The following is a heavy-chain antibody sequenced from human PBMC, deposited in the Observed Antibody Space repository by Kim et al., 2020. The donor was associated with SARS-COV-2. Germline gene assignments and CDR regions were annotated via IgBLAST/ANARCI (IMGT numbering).Heavy chain of an antibody. Sequence: NYNPSLKSRVTISVDKSKNQFSLKLSSVTAADTAVYYCARRTKIVGATMNWGQGTLVTVSS. J-gene: IGHJ4*02. V-gene: IGHV4-4*02. CDR3: ARRTKIVGATMN. D-gene: IGHD1-26*01.